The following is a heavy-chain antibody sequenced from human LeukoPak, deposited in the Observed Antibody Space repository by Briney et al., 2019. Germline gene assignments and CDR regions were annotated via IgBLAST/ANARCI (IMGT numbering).Heavy chain of an antibody. CDR1: GGSLSSYN. CDR3: ERANYYGSGSYRPSYYFDY. CDR2: IYYSEST. Sequence: SGTLSLSCAVSGGSLSSYNRSWVRQPPGKGLEWVWYIYYSESTNYNPSLKSRVTISVDTSKNQFSLKLSSVTAADTAVYYCERANYYGSGSYRPSYYFDYWGQGTLVTVSS. D-gene: IGHD3-10*01. V-gene: IGHV4-59*01. J-gene: IGHJ4*02.